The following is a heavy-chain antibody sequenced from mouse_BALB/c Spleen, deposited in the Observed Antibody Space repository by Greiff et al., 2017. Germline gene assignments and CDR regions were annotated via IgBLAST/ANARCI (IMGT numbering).Heavy chain of an antibody. D-gene: IGHD2-2*01. CDR3: TRQGGYEAWFAY. V-gene: IGHV6-6*02. CDR1: GFTFSNYW. Sequence: DVMLVESGGGLVQPGGSMKLSCVASGFTFSNYWMNWVRQSPEKGLEWVAEIRLKSNNYATHYAESVKGRFTISRDDSKSSVYLQMNNLRAEDTGIYYCTRQGGYEAWFAYWGQGTLVTVSA. CDR2: IRLKSNNYAT. J-gene: IGHJ3*01.